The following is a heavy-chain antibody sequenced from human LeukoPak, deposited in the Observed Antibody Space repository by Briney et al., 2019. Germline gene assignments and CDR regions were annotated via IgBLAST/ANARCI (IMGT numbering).Heavy chain of an antibody. V-gene: IGHV4-61*02. CDR3: ARGYCSSTSCYGGPDAFDI. CDR2: IYTSGST. J-gene: IGHJ3*02. CDR1: GGSISSGSYY. Sequence: SETLSLTCTVSGGSISSGSYYWSWIRQPAGKGLEWIGRIYTSGSTNYNPSLKSRVTISVDTSKNQFSLKLSSVTAADTAVYYCARGYCSSTSCYGGPDAFDIWGQGTMVTVSS. D-gene: IGHD2-2*01.